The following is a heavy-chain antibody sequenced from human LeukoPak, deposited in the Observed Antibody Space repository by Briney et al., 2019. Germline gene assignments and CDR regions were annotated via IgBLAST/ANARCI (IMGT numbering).Heavy chain of an antibody. D-gene: IGHD2-21*01. CDR1: GFTFSSHA. Sequence: GGSLRLSCAASGFTFSSHAMNWVRQAPGKGLEWVSATDDSGDSTIYADSVKGRFTISRDNSKNTLYLQMDSLRGEDTAVYYCAKDFRIGYSAHFDYWGQGALVTVSS. J-gene: IGHJ4*02. CDR3: AKDFRIGYSAHFDY. V-gene: IGHV3-23*01. CDR2: TDDSGDST.